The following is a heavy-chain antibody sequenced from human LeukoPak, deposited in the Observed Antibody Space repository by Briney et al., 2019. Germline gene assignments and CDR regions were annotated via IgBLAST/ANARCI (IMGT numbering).Heavy chain of an antibody. CDR3: AKDMAHNGGFDY. Sequence: GGSLRLSCAASGFTFSSYGMHWVRQAPGKGLEWVAVIWYDGSNKYYADSVKGRFTISRENAKNSLYLQMNSLRPEDTALYYCAKDMAHNGGFDYWGQGTLVTVSS. CDR2: IWYDGSNK. V-gene: IGHV3-33*03. D-gene: IGHD4-23*01. J-gene: IGHJ4*02. CDR1: GFTFSSYG.